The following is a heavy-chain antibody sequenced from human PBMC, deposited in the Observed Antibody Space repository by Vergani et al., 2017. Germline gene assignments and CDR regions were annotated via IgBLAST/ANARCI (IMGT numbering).Heavy chain of an antibody. J-gene: IGHJ4*02. Sequence: EVQLVESGGGLVKPGGSLRLSCAASGFTFSSYSMNWVRQAPGKGLEWVSSISSSSSYIYYADSVKGRFTISRDNAKNSLYLQMNSLRAEDTAVYYWARGRYCSGGSCYSFGYWGQGTLVTVSS. CDR1: GFTFSSYS. CDR2: ISSSSSYI. CDR3: ARGRYCSGGSCYSFGY. V-gene: IGHV3-21*01. D-gene: IGHD2-15*01.